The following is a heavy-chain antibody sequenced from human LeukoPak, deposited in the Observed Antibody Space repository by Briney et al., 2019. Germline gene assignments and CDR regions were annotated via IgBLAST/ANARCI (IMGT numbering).Heavy chain of an antibody. V-gene: IGHV3-48*04. CDR2: ISSSRSTI. CDR3: AELGITMIGGV. J-gene: IGHJ6*04. Sequence: QPGGSLRLSCAASGFTFSSYTMNWVRQAPGKGPEWISYISSSRSTIYYADSVKGRFTISRDNAENSLYLQMNSLRAEDTAVYYCAELGITMIGGVWGKGTTVTISS. CDR1: GFTFSSYT. D-gene: IGHD3-10*02.